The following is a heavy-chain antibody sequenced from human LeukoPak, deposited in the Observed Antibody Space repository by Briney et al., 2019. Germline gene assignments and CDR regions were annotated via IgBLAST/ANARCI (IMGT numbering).Heavy chain of an antibody. D-gene: IGHD6-13*01. Sequence: ASVKLSCKASGGTFSSYAISWVRQPPGQGLEWMGGIIPIFGTANYAQKFQGRVTITADESTSTAYMELSSLRSEDTAVYYCASIAAAGRGDYWGQGTLVTVSS. CDR3: ASIAAAGRGDY. J-gene: IGHJ4*02. CDR2: IIPIFGTA. V-gene: IGHV1-69*13. CDR1: GGTFSSYA.